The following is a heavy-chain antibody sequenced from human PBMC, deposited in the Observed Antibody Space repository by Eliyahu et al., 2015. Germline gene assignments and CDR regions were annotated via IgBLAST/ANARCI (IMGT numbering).Heavy chain of an antibody. CDR3: ARSGPHTSGFLYHFDF. Sequence: QVQLQESGPGLVKPSETLSLSCAVSNYSISXDYFXGWXRQPPGXGLEWIGSNSHSVSTYYCPSLKSRVTMSVDTSKNHFSLRLNSVTAADTAVYYCARSGPHTSGFLYHFDFWGQGTLVTVSS. CDR1: NYSISXDYF. V-gene: IGHV4-38-2*01. CDR2: NSHSVST. J-gene: IGHJ4*02. D-gene: IGHD3-22*01.